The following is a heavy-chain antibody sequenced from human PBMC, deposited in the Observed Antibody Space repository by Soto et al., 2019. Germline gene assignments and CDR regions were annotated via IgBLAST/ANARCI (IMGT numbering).Heavy chain of an antibody. J-gene: IGHJ3*02. Sequence: GASVKVSCKASGYTFTGYYMHWVRQAPGQGLEWMGWINPNSGGTNYAQKFQGWVTMTRDTSISTAYMELSRLRSDDTAVYYCARDQSPIAVAGTGYDAFDIWGQRTMVTVSS. CDR3: ARDQSPIAVAGTGYDAFDI. D-gene: IGHD6-19*01. CDR1: GYTFTGYY. V-gene: IGHV1-2*04. CDR2: INPNSGGT.